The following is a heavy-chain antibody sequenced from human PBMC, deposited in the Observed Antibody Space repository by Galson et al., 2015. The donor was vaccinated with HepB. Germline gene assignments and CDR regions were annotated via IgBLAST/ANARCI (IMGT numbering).Heavy chain of an antibody. D-gene: IGHD3-10*02. CDR2: IDPSGGST. Sequence: SVKVSCKASGYGFTTYYIHWARQAPGQGLEWLGIIDPSGGSTTYSQKFQGRVTMTRDTSTRTVNMELSSLKSEDTAVYYCTRWWHVGAFSYGFNVWGQGTVVTVSS. CDR1: GYGFTTYY. V-gene: IGHV1-46*01. J-gene: IGHJ3*01. CDR3: TRWWHVGAFSYGFNV.